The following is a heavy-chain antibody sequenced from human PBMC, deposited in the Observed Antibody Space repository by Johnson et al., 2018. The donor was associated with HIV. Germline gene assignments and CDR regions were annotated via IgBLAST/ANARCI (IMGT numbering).Heavy chain of an antibody. V-gene: IGHV3-NL1*01. CDR1: GFTFSSYG. J-gene: IGHJ3*02. CDR3: TTDQVDSGSYYNAFHI. Sequence: QVQLVESGGGVVQPGRSLRLSCAASGFTFSSYGMHWVRQAPGKGLEWVSVIYSGGSTYYADSVKGRFSISRDDSKNTLYLQMNSLKSEDTAVYYCTTDQVDSGSYYNAFHIWGQGTTVTVSS. D-gene: IGHD1-26*01. CDR2: IYSGGST.